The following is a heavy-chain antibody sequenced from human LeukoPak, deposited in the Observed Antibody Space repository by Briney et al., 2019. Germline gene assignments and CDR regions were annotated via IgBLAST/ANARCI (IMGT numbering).Heavy chain of an antibody. CDR1: GGSISSSNW. CDR2: IYHSGSSGST. D-gene: IGHD3-22*01. CDR3: AGATPIYYDSSGYYQGAFDI. V-gene: IGHV4-4*02. J-gene: IGHJ3*02. Sequence: SETLSLTCAASGGSISSSNWWSWVRQPPGKGLEWIGEIYHSGSSGSTNYNPSLKSRVTISVDKSKNQFSLKLSSVTAADTAVYYCAGATPIYYDSSGYYQGAFDIWGQGTMVTVSS.